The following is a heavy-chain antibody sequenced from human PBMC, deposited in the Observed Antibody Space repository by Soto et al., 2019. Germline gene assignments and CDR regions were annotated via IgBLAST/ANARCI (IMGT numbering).Heavy chain of an antibody. J-gene: IGHJ4*02. Sequence: SGPTLVNPTQTLTLTCTFSGFSLNTSGVGVGWIRQPPGKALEWLTFIYWDDDKRNSPFLKSRLTITKDTSKNQVVLTMTNMDPVDTATYYCAHLVVAGITYSFDSWGQGTLVTVSS. CDR3: AHLVVAGITYSFDS. CDR1: GFSLNTSGVG. CDR2: IYWDDDK. D-gene: IGHD2-15*01. V-gene: IGHV2-5*02.